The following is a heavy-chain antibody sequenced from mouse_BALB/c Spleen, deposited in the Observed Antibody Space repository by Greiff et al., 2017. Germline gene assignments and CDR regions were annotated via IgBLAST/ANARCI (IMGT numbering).Heavy chain of an antibody. CDR3: ARGAGNAWFAY. CDR1: GYSITSDYA. D-gene: IGHD2-1*01. Sequence: DVQLQESGPGLVKPSQSLSLTCSVTGYSITSDYAWNWIRQFPGNKLEWMGYISYSGSTSYNPSLKSRISITRDTSKNQFFLQLNSVTTEDTATYYCARGAGNAWFAYWGQGTLVTVSA. CDR2: ISYSGST. J-gene: IGHJ3*01. V-gene: IGHV3-2*02.